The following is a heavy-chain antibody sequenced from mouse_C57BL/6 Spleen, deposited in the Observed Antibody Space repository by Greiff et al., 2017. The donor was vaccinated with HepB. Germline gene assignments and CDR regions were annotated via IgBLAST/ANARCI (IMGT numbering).Heavy chain of an antibody. D-gene: IGHD3-2*02. Sequence: VQLQQSGAELVRPGASVTLSCKASGYTFTDYEIHWVKQTPVHGLEWIGAIDPETGGTAYNQKFKGKAILTADKSSSTAYMELRSLTSEDSAVYYCTRRNSDWGQGTLVTVSA. V-gene: IGHV1-15*01. CDR1: GYTFTDYE. CDR2: IDPETGGT. CDR3: TRRNSD. J-gene: IGHJ3*01.